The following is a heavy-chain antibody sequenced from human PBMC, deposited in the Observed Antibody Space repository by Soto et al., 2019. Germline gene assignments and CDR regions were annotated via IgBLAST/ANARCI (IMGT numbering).Heavy chain of an antibody. CDR2: INAVIGNT. Sequence: EASVKVSCKASGYTFTSYAMHWVRQAPGQRLEWMGRINAVIGNTKYSQKFQGRVTITRDKSTSTAYMELSSLRSEDTAVYYCARDRTTVTLGGIWGQGTMVTVSS. CDR1: GYTFTSYA. D-gene: IGHD4-4*01. J-gene: IGHJ3*02. V-gene: IGHV1-3*01. CDR3: ARDRTTVTLGGI.